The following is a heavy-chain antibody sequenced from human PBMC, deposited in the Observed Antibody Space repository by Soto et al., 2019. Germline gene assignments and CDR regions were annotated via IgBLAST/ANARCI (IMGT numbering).Heavy chain of an antibody. J-gene: IGHJ2*01. Sequence: QVELMQSGPEVNRPGTSVKVSCKASGYTFITSGINWVRQTPGQPLEWVGGISPANGDKKYAQKFKDRVILTSETSTDTVNMELTNLRSDDTAVYFCARGRYFATTHRQWWYFDFWGRGTPVPVSS. V-gene: IGHV1-18*01. D-gene: IGHD6-19*01. CDR3: ARGRYFATTHRQWWYFDF. CDR1: GYTFITSG. CDR2: ISPANGDK.